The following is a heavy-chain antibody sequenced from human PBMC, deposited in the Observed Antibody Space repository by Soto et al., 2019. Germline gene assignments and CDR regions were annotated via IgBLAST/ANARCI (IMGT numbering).Heavy chain of an antibody. CDR3: ATDHCTNGVCSDKYDY. Sequence: ASVKVSCKVSGYTLTELSMHWVRQAPGKGLEWMGGFDPEDGETIYAQKFQGRVTMTEDTSTDTAYMELSSLRSEDTAVYYCATDHCTNGVCSDKYDYWGQGTLVTVSS. V-gene: IGHV1-24*01. CDR1: GYTLTELS. J-gene: IGHJ4*02. CDR2: FDPEDGET. D-gene: IGHD2-8*01.